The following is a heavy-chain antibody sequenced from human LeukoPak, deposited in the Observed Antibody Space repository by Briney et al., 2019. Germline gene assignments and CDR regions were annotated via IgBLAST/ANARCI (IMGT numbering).Heavy chain of an antibody. D-gene: IGHD6-19*01. CDR1: GYTFTGYA. CDR3: ARENSVAGVVWVDY. V-gene: IGHV7-4-1*02. J-gene: IGHJ4*02. CDR2: INTNTGNP. Sequence: GASVKVSCKASGYTFTGYAMNWVRPAPGQGLEWMGWINTNTGNPTYAQGFTGRFVFSLDTSVSTAYLQISSLKAADTAVYYCARENSVAGVVWVDYWGQGTLVTVSS.